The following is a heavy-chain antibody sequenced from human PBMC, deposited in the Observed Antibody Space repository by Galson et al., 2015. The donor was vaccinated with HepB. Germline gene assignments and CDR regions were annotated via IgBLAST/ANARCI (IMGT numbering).Heavy chain of an antibody. J-gene: IGHJ3*02. CDR1: GFTFSSYE. D-gene: IGHD4-17*01. CDR2: INSGGNNI. CDR3: VREITETPDAFDI. V-gene: IGHV3-48*03. Sequence: SLRLSCAASGFTFSSYEMSWVRQAAGKGLEWISYINSGGNNIFYADSVQGRFTISRDNTKKSLFLQMNTLRAEDTAVYYCVREITETPDAFDIWGPGTMVTVSS.